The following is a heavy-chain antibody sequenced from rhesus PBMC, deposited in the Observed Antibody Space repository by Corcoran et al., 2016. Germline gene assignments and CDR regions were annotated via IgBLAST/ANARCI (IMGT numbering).Heavy chain of an antibody. CDR3: AGIFDY. J-gene: IGHJ4*01. V-gene: IGHV3-14*01. CDR1: GLTFSTFW. CDR2: INNAGSRT. Sequence: EVQLVESGGGLAKPGGSLRLSCAASGLTFSTFWVHWVRQAQGKGLGWISGINNAGSRTYNAVSVKGRFTISRENAKNTVYLQMDGLRPEDTAVYYCAGIFDYWGQGVLVTVSS.